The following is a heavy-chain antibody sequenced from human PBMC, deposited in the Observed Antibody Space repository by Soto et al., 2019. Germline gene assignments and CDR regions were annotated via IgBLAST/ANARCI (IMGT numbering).Heavy chain of an antibody. CDR2: ISGSGGST. D-gene: IGHD3-9*01. Sequence: EVQLLESGGGLVQPGGSLRLSCAASGFTFSSYAMSWVRQAPGKGLEWVSAISGSGGSTYYADSVKGRFTISRDNSKNTLYLQMNSLRAEDTDLYYCAIVNAADYYDILTGYYNYWYFDLWGRGTLVTVSS. CDR1: GFTFSSYA. CDR3: AIVNAADYYDILTGYYNYWYFDL. V-gene: IGHV3-23*01. J-gene: IGHJ2*01.